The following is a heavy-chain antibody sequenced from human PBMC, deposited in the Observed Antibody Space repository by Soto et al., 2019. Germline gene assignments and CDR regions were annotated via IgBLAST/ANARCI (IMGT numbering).Heavy chain of an antibody. CDR1: GGSITSYY. CDR2: IHNSGST. V-gene: IGHV4-59*01. J-gene: IGHJ4*01. Sequence: SETLSLTCTVFGGSITSYYGSWIRPPPGKGLEWIGYIHNSGSTSYNPSPQSRVTISADVYKNQFSPDLRSVTAADTAVYYCARRWSGTDYWGHGTLVTVSS. D-gene: IGHD3-10*01. CDR3: ARRWSGTDY.